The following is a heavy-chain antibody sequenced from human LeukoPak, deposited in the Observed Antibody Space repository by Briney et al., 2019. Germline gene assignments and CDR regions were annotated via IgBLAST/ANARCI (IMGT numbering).Heavy chain of an antibody. J-gene: IGHJ4*02. CDR1: GGTFSSYA. CDR2: IIPILGIA. CDR3: ARVRYGSPSPLDY. D-gene: IGHD3-10*01. Sequence: SVKVSCKASGGTFSSYAISWVRQAPGQGLEWMGRIIPILGIANYAQKFQGRVTITADKSTSTDYMELSSLRSEDTAVYYCARVRYGSPSPLDYWGQGTLVTVSS. V-gene: IGHV1-69*04.